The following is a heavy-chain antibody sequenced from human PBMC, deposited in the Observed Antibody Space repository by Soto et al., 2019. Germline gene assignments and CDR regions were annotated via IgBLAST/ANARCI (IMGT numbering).Heavy chain of an antibody. V-gene: IGHV3-21*06. J-gene: IGHJ5*02. CDR2: ITSKTGQT. Sequence: EVQLSESGGGLVQPGGSLRLSCAASGFTFNRYGMSWVRQAPGKGLEWVSSITSKTGQTYYRESVKGRFTISRDNTKNSLYLDMNSLGAEDTAVYYCTRDLLAGQELVIPWFEPWGQGTLVTVSS. CDR3: TRDLLAGQELVIPWFEP. CDR1: GFTFNRYG. D-gene: IGHD3-9*01.